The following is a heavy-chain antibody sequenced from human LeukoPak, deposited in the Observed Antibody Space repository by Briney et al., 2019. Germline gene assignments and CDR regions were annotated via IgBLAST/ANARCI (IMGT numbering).Heavy chain of an antibody. Sequence: GGSLRLSCAASGFTFSSYSMNWVRQAPGKGLEWVSSISSSSSYIYYADSVKGRFTISRDNAKNSLYLQMNSLRAEDTAVYYCARLLGYYGSGSYLYYYGMDVWGKGTTVTVSS. J-gene: IGHJ6*04. CDR2: ISSSSSYI. CDR1: GFTFSSYS. D-gene: IGHD3-10*01. CDR3: ARLLGYYGSGSYLYYYGMDV. V-gene: IGHV3-21*01.